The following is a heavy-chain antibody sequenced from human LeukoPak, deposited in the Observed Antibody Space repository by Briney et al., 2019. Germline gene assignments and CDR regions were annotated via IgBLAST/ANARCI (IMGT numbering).Heavy chain of an antibody. D-gene: IGHD2-2*01. CDR1: GGSIGSSTYY. J-gene: IGHJ4*02. V-gene: IGHV4-39*01. Sequence: SDTLTLTCTVSGGSIGSSTYYWGWIRQPPGKGLELIGTIYYSGSAYYNPTLKSRVTISLDTSKNHYSLKLSSVTAADTAVYYCARLGIGVVPSAMLGDYYFDYWGQGTLVTVSS. CDR2: IYYSGSA. CDR3: ARLGIGVVPSAMLGDYYFDY.